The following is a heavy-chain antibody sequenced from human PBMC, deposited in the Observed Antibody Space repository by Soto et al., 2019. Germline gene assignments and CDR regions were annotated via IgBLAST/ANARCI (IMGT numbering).Heavy chain of an antibody. V-gene: IGHV1-69*12. CDR2: IIPIFGTA. CDR1: GGTFSSYA. CDR3: ATKTEDIVVVVAATYYYYGMDV. J-gene: IGHJ6*02. Sequence: QVQLVQSGAEVKKPGSSVKVSCKASGGTFSSYAISWVRQAPGQGLEWMGGIIPIFGTANYAQKFQGRVTITADDSTSTAYMELSSLRSEETAVYYCATKTEDIVVVVAATYYYYGMDVWGQGTTVTVSS. D-gene: IGHD2-15*01.